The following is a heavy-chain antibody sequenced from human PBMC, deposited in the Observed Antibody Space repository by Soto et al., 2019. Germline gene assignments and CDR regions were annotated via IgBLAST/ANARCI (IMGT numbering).Heavy chain of an antibody. CDR1: GFTFSSYG. Sequence: QVQLVESGGGVVQPGRSLRLSCAASGFTFSSYGMHWVRQAPGKGLEWVAVIWYDGSNKYYADSVKGRFTISRDNSKNTRDLQMNSLRAEDTAVYYCARDGSDGSGKENWFDPWGQGPLVTVSS. CDR3: ARDGSDGSGKENWFDP. CDR2: IWYDGSNK. J-gene: IGHJ5*02. D-gene: IGHD3-10*01. V-gene: IGHV3-33*01.